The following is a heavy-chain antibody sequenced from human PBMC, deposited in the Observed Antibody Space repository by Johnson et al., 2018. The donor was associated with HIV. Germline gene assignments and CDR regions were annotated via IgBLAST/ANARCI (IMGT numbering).Heavy chain of an antibody. V-gene: IGHV3-11*04. CDR1: GFTFSDYY. D-gene: IGHD1-14*01. CDR2: ISSSGTTI. Sequence: QVQLVESGGGLVKPGGSLRLSCVASGFTFSDYYMGWIRQAPGKGLEWVSYISSSGTTIYSADSVQGRFTTSRDNAKKSLSLQMNSLRAEDTAVYYCARGRSGILILDDAFDIWGQGTMVTVSS. CDR3: ARGRSGILILDDAFDI. J-gene: IGHJ3*02.